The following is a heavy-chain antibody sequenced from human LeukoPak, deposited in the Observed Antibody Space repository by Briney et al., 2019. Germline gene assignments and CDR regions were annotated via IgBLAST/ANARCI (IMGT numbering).Heavy chain of an antibody. CDR1: GGSISSYY. Sequence: SETLSLTCTASGGSISSYYWSWIRQPPGKGLEWIGYIYYSGSTNYNPSLKSRVTISVDTSKNQFSLKLSSVTAADTAVYYCARSYSSGSADYWGQGTLVTVSS. J-gene: IGHJ4*02. CDR2: IYYSGST. CDR3: ARSYSSGSADY. D-gene: IGHD3-22*01. V-gene: IGHV4-59*01.